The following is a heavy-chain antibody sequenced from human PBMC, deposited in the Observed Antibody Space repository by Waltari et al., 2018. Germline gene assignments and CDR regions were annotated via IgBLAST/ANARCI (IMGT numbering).Heavy chain of an antibody. CDR3: ARDLVATIGGWFDP. J-gene: IGHJ5*02. D-gene: IGHD5-12*01. CDR1: GRTFSSYA. V-gene: IGHV1-69*12. Sequence: QVPLVQSGAEVKKPGSSVKFSCKASGRTFSSYAISWFRQSPGQGLEWMGGIIPIFGTANYAQKCQGRVTITADESTSTAYMELSSLRSEDTAVYYCARDLVATIGGWFDPWGQGTLVTVSS. CDR2: IIPIFGTA.